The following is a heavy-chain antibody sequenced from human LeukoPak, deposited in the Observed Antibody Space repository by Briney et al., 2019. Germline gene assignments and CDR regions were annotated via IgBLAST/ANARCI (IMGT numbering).Heavy chain of an antibody. Sequence: SETLSLTCAVYGGSFSGYYWSWVRQPPVKGLEWIGEINHSGSTKYNPSLKSRVTISVDTSKNQFSPKLSSVTAADTAVYYCARGVARHWYFDLWGRGTPVTVSS. CDR2: INHSGST. V-gene: IGHV4-34*01. J-gene: IGHJ2*01. CDR3: ARGVARHWYFDL. CDR1: GGSFSGYY.